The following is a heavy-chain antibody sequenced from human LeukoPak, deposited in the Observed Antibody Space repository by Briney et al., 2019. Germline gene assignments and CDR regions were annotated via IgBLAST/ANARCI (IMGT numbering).Heavy chain of an antibody. V-gene: IGHV4-59*01. D-gene: IGHD3-22*01. J-gene: IGHJ4*01. CDR1: GASISSYY. CDR2: ISYSVRA. CDR3: ASHATTSGYVPFDY. Sequence: PLETLCLTRTVSGASISSYYWSWIRQPPGKGLEWIGYISYSVRAKYNPSHKSRVTISVDTSTIQFSLKLSSVPAADTAVYYCASHATTSGYVPFDYWGHGTLVTVSS.